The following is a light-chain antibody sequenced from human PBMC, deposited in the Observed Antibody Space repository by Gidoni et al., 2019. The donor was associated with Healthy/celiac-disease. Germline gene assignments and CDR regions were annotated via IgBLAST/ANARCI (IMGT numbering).Light chain of an antibody. CDR3: QQSYSTPWT. CDR2: AAS. V-gene: IGKV1-39*01. J-gene: IGKJ1*01. CDR1: QSISSY. Sequence: DIQITQSPSSLSASVGDRVTITCRGSQSISSYLNWYQKKPGKAPKLLIYAASSLQSGVPSRFSGSGAGKDFTLTISRLQPEDFANYYCQQSYSTPWTFGQGTKVEIK.